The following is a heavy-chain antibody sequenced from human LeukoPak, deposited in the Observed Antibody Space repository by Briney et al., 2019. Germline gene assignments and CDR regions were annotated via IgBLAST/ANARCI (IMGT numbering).Heavy chain of an antibody. CDR3: VKRGGGDHGLDV. J-gene: IGHJ6*02. V-gene: IGHV3-30*18. D-gene: IGHD2-21*02. CDR2: VSFDGRKT. CDR1: GFTFTNYG. Sequence: GGSLRLSCEASGFTFTNYGMHWVRQAPGKGPECVAVVSFDGRKTYYAGFAEGRFTISRDDSNNMVYLQMNSLRTEDTAVYHCVKRGGGDHGLDVWGQGTTVVVS.